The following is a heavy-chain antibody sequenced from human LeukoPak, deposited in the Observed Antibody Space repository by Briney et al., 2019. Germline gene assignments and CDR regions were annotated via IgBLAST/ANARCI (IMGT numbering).Heavy chain of an antibody. CDR3: AKGRGSELRKFLGAFDT. J-gene: IGHJ3*02. Sequence: PGGSLRLSCAASGFTFSDYTMNWVRQAPGKGLEWVSGFVGGSGNTDYADSVKGRFTISRDNSKNTLYLQMSSLRAGDTAVYYCAKGRGSELRKFLGAFDTWGQGTMVTVPS. D-gene: IGHD1-7*01. CDR2: FVGGSGNT. CDR1: GFTFSDYT. V-gene: IGHV3-23*01.